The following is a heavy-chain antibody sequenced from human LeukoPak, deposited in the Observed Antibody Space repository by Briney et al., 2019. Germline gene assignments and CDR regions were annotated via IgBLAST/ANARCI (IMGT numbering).Heavy chain of an antibody. CDR3: ARGAAAGTGNFDY. D-gene: IGHD6-13*01. V-gene: IGHV1-8*01. J-gene: IGHJ4*02. CDR1: GYTFTTYD. CDR2: MNPNRGNT. Sequence: ASVKVSCKASGYTFTTYDINWVRQAPGQGLEWMGWMNPNRGNTGYAQEFQGRVTMTRNTSISTAYMELSSLRPEDTAVYYCARGAAAGTGNFDYWGQGTLVTVSS.